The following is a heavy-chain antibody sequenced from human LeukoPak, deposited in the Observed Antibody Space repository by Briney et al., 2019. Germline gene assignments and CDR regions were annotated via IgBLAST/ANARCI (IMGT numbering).Heavy chain of an antibody. CDR1: GYTLTELS. CDR2: FDPEDGET. Sequence: ASVKVSCKVSGYTLTELSMHWVRQAPGKGLEWMGGFDPEDGETIYAQKFQGRVTMTEDTSTDTAYMELSSLRSEDTAVYYCATGLPITMIVVVFDYWGQGTLVTVSS. CDR3: ATGLPITMIVVVFDY. J-gene: IGHJ4*02. V-gene: IGHV1-24*01. D-gene: IGHD3-22*01.